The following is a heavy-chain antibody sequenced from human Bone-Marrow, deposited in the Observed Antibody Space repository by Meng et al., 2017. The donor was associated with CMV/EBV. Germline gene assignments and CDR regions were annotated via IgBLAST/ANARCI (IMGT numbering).Heavy chain of an antibody. CDR2: ISAYNGNT. J-gene: IGHJ6*02. D-gene: IGHD2-2*01. Sequence: ASVKVSCKASGYTFTSYGISWVRQAPGQGLEWMGWISAYNGNTNYAQKLQGRVTMTTDTSTSTAYMELRSLRSDHTAVYYCAREFGMRDQLLFSYYYYGMDVWGQGTTVTVSS. V-gene: IGHV1-18*01. CDR1: GYTFTSYG. CDR3: AREFGMRDQLLFSYYYYGMDV.